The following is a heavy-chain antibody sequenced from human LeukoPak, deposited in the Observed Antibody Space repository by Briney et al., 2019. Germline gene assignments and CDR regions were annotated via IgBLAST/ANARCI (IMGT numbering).Heavy chain of an antibody. D-gene: IGHD3-10*01. V-gene: IGHV3-53*04. Sequence: GGSLRLSCAASGFTVSSNYMSWVRQAPGKGLEWVSVIYSGGSTYYADSVKGRFTISRHNSKNTLYLQMNSLRAEDTAVYYCARAKRITMVRGVTNPFDYWGQGTLVTVSS. J-gene: IGHJ4*02. CDR2: IYSGGST. CDR3: ARAKRITMVRGVTNPFDY. CDR1: GFTVSSNY.